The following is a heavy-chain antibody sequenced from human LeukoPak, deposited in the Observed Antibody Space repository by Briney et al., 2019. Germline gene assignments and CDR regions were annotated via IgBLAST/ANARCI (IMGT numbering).Heavy chain of an antibody. J-gene: IGHJ4*02. D-gene: IGHD3-22*01. CDR1: GFTFSSYE. CDR2: ISSSGSTI. Sequence: GGSLRLSCAASGFTFSSYEMNWVRQAPGKGLEWVSYISSSGSTIYYADSVKGRFTISRDNAKNSLYLQMKSLRAEDTAVYYCASFGRVYDSSGYLRFWGQGTLVTVSS. V-gene: IGHV3-48*03. CDR3: ASFGRVYDSSGYLRF.